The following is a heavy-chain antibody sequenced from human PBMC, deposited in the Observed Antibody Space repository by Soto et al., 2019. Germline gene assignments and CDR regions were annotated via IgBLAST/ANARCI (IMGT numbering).Heavy chain of an antibody. CDR2: ISYDGSNK. D-gene: IGHD3-22*01. Sequence: QGQLVESGGGVVQPGRSLRLSCADSGFTFTDYGMHWVRQAPGKGLEWVAGISYDGSNKNYADSVKGRFTISRDNSKNTLYLQMNSLRAEDTAVYYCAKDTYYHDSSGYYVFDYWGQGTLVTVSS. CDR3: AKDTYYHDSSGYYVFDY. J-gene: IGHJ4*02. CDR1: GFTFTDYG. V-gene: IGHV3-30*18.